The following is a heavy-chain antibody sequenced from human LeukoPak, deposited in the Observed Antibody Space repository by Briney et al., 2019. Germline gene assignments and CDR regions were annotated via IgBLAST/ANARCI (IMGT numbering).Heavy chain of an antibody. CDR2: ISYDGSNK. CDR3: AKDPGNHASDYYYYYMDV. J-gene: IGHJ6*03. Sequence: GGSLRLSCAASGFTFSSYGMHWVRQAPGKGLEWVAVISYDGSNKYYADSVKGRFTISRDNSKNALYLQMNSLRAEDTAVYYCAKDPGNHASDYYYYYMDVWGKGTTVTVSS. CDR1: GFTFSSYG. V-gene: IGHV3-30*18. D-gene: IGHD1-14*01.